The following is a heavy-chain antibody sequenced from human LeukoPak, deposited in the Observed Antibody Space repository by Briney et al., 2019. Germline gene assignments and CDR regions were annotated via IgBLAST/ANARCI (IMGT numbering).Heavy chain of an antibody. CDR1: GFRFSDYS. Sequence: GSLRLSCAASGFRFSDYSMNWVRQAPGKGLEWISYIGISSGNTNYADSVKGRFTISGDKAKNSLYLQMNSLRVEDTAVYYCARDYKYAFDNWGQGTLVTVSS. CDR3: ARDYKYAFDN. CDR2: IGISSGNT. V-gene: IGHV3-48*01. J-gene: IGHJ4*02. D-gene: IGHD5-24*01.